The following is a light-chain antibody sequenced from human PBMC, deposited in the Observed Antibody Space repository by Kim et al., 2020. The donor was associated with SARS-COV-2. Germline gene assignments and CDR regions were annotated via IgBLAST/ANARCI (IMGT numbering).Light chain of an antibody. J-gene: IGLJ2*01. CDR1: KLGDKY. V-gene: IGLV3-1*01. Sequence: SYELTQPPSVSVSPGQTASITCSGDKLGDKYACXYQQKPGQSPVLVIYQDSKRPSGIPERFSGSNSGNTATLTISGTQAMDEADYYCQAWDSSTASGVVF. CDR2: QDS. CDR3: QAWDSSTASGVV.